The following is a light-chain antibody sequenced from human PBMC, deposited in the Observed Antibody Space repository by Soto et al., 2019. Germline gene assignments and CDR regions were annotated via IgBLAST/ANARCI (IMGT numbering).Light chain of an antibody. Sequence: DIQMTQSPSTLSASVGDRVTITCRASQSFTSCLAWYQQKPGKAPKLLIHKASNLQSGVPARFSGSESGTEFTLTISSLQPDDFATYYCQQYNTYPWTFGQGTKVEIK. J-gene: IGKJ1*01. V-gene: IGKV1-5*03. CDR2: KAS. CDR3: QQYNTYPWT. CDR1: QSFTSC.